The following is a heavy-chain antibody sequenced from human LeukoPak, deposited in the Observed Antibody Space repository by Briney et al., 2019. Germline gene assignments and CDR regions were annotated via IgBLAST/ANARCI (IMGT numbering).Heavy chain of an antibody. CDR2: VFSSGNT. CDR3: ARVNTQGVPSP. Sequence: SETLSLTCTVSGGSITSSPYYWGWIRQPPGKGLEWLGTVFSSGNTYYNPSLKNRITISIDTSRNQFSLKLNSVTAADTAVYFCARVNTQGVPSPWGQGILVTVSS. V-gene: IGHV4-39*07. D-gene: IGHD2-15*01. J-gene: IGHJ5*02. CDR1: GGSITSSPYY.